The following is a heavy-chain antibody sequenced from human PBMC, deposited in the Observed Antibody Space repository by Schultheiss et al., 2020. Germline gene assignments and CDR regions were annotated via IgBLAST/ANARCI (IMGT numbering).Heavy chain of an antibody. CDR2: ISYDGSNK. Sequence: RGSLRLSCAASGFTFSSYGMHWVRQAPGKGLEWVAVISYDGSNKYYADSVKGRFTISRDNSKNTLYLQMNSLRAEDTAVYYCAKDRGYCSGGSCYYLDYWGRGRLGTVAS. J-gene: IGHJ4*02. CDR3: AKDRGYCSGGSCYYLDY. V-gene: IGHV3-30*18. D-gene: IGHD2-15*01. CDR1: GFTFSSYG.